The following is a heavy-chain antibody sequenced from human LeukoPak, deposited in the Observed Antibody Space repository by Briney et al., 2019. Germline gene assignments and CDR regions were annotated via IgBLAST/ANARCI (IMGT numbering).Heavy chain of an antibody. J-gene: IGHJ4*02. CDR2: IYYSGST. V-gene: IGHV4-31*03. D-gene: IGHD1-1*01. CDR1: GGSISSGGYY. CDR3: ASGDNDPLFDY. Sequence: PSETLSLTCTVSGGSISSGGYYWSWIRQHPGKGLEWIGYIYYSGSTYYNPSLKSRVTISVDTSKNQFSLKLSSVTAADTAVFYCASGDNDPLFDYWGQGTLVTVSS.